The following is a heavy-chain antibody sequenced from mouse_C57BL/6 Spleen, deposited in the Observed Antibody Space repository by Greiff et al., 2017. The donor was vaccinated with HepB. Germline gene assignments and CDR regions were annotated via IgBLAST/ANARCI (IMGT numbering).Heavy chain of an antibody. V-gene: IGHV1-15*01. D-gene: IGHD1-1*01. CDR1: GYTFTDYE. CDR3: TMDYYGSSYSYYFDY. Sequence: QVQLQHSGAELVRPGASVTLSCKASGYTFTDYEMHWVKQTPVHGLEWIGAIDPETGGTAYNQKFKGKAILTADKSSSTAYMELRSLTSEDSAVYYCTMDYYGSSYSYYFDYWGQGTTLTVSS. J-gene: IGHJ2*01. CDR2: IDPETGGT.